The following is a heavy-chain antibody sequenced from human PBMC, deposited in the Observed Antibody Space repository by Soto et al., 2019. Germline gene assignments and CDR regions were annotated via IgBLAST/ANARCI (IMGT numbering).Heavy chain of an antibody. D-gene: IGHD1-7*01. CDR2: IKSKTDGGTT. V-gene: IGHV3-15*01. Sequence: GGSLRLSCAASGFTFSNAWMSWVRQAPGKGPEWVGRIKSKTDGGTTDYAAPVKGRFTISRDDSKNTLYLQMNSLKTEDTAVNYCTTESNWNYVGHWGQGTLVTVSS. J-gene: IGHJ4*02. CDR3: TTESNWNYVGH. CDR1: GFTFSNAW.